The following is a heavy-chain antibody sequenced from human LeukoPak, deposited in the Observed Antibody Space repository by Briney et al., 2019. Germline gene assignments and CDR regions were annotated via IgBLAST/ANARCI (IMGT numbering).Heavy chain of an antibody. J-gene: IGHJ4*02. Sequence: KAGGALRLSCVASGLPIADFAMHWVRQAPGKGLEWVSLISGDGVSTFYADSVKGRFGISRDNSKNSVYLEMNSLRTEDAAMYYCAKESGKFDYWGQGTLVAVSS. CDR1: GLPIADFA. V-gene: IGHV3-43*02. CDR3: AKESGKFDY. CDR2: ISGDGVST.